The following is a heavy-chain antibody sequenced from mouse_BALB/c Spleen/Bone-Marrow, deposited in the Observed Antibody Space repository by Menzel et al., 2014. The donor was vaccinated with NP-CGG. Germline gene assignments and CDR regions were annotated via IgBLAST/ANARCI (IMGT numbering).Heavy chain of an antibody. J-gene: IGHJ2*01. D-gene: IGHD3-1*01. V-gene: IGHV5-9-4*01. CDR3: ARDSSGYFDY. CDR2: ISSGGSYT. CDR1: GFTFSYYA. Sequence: DVKLVESGGGLVKPGGSLKLSCAASGFTFSYYAMSWVRQSPEKSLEWVADISSGGSYTYYPDTVTGRFTISRDNAKNTLYLEMSSLRSEDTAMYYCARDSSGYFDYWGQGTTLTVSS.